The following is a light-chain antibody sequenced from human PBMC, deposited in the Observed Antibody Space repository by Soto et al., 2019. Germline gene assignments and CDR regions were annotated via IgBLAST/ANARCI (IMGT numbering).Light chain of an antibody. V-gene: IGKV1-39*01. Sequence: DIQMTQSPSLLSASVGDGVSITCRASQNIINYSNWYQQKVGEAPKLLIYGASNLQSGVPSRFSGSVSGTDFALIITSLQPEDFSTYYCQQDYSLPPTFGQGTKVEVK. CDR2: GAS. CDR1: QNIINY. J-gene: IGKJ1*01. CDR3: QQDYSLPPT.